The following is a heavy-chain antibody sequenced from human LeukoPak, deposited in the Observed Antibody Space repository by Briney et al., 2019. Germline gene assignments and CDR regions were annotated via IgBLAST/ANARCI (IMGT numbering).Heavy chain of an antibody. CDR3: ARSGWFGELSDY. J-gene: IGHJ4*02. V-gene: IGHV1-2*02. Sequence: ASVKVSCKASGYTFTGYYMHWVRQAPGQGLEGMGWINPNNGGTNYTQKFQGRVTMTRDTSISTVYMELRGLRADDTALYYCARSGWFGELSDYWGQGTLVTVSS. CDR1: GYTFTGYY. CDR2: INPNNGGT. D-gene: IGHD3-10*01.